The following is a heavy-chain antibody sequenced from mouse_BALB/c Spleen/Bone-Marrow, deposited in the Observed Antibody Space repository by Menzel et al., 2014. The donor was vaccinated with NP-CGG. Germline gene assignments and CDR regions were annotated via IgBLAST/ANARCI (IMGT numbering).Heavy chain of an antibody. CDR1: GYEFSSCW. J-gene: IGHJ4*01. V-gene: IGHV1-80*01. Sequence: QVQLQQSGAELVRPGSSVKISCKASGYEFSSCWMNWVEQRPGQGLEWIGQIYPGDGDTNYNGKFKGKATLTADKSSSTAYMQVSSLTSEDSAVYFCARVYYGNLDYWGQGTSVTVSS. D-gene: IGHD2-1*01. CDR2: IYPGDGDT. CDR3: ARVYYGNLDY.